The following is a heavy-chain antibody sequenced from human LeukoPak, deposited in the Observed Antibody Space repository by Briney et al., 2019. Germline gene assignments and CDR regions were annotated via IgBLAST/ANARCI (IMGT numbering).Heavy chain of an antibody. V-gene: IGHV3-21*01. CDR3: ARDERYSSSSCDY. CDR1: GFTFSSYS. Sequence: PGGSLRLSCAASGFTFSSYSMNWVRQAPGKGLEWVSSISSSSYIYYADSVKGRFTISRDNAKNSLFLQMNSLRAEDTAVYYCARDERYSSSSCDYWGQGTLVTVSS. CDR2: ISSSSYI. D-gene: IGHD6-6*01. J-gene: IGHJ4*02.